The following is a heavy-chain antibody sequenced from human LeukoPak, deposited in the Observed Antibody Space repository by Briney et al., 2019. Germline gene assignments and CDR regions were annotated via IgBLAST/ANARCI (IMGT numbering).Heavy chain of an antibody. CDR1: GFTFSNYW. CDR2: ISGSGGNT. D-gene: IGHD3-9*01. CDR3: AKAPQWVEDYDILTPFDY. J-gene: IGHJ4*02. Sequence: LPGGSLRLSCAASGFTFSNYWMTWVRQAPGKGLEWVSAISGSGGNTYYADSVKGRFTISRDNSKNTLYLQMNSLRAEDTAVYYCAKAPQWVEDYDILTPFDYWGQGTLVTVSS. V-gene: IGHV3-23*01.